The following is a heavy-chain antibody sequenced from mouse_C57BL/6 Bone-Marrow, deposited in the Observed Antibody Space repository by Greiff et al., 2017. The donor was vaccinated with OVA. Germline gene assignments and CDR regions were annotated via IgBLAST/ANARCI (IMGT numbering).Heavy chain of an antibody. J-gene: IGHJ3*01. CDR2: ISSGGSYT. CDR3: ARRMITTPFAY. CDR1: GFTFSSYG. D-gene: IGHD2-4*01. V-gene: IGHV5-6*01. Sequence: EVQVVESGGDLVKPGGSLKLSCAASGFTFSSYGMSWVRQTPDKRLEWVATISSGGSYTYYPDSVKGRFTISRDNAKNTLYLQMSILKSEDTAMYYCARRMITTPFAYWGQGTLVTVSA.